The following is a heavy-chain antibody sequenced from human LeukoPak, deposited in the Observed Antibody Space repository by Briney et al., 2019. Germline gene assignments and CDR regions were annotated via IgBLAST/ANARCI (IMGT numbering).Heavy chain of an antibody. CDR1: GFTFSSYS. CDR2: ISSSSSYI. Sequence: PGGSLRLSCAASGFTFSSYSMNWVRQAPGKGLEWVSSISSSSSYIYYADSVKGRFTISRDNAKNSLYLQMNSLRAEDTAVYYCARGEASVDDGSGYYLPDYWGQGTLVTVSS. CDR3: ARGEASVDDGSGYYLPDY. D-gene: IGHD3-22*01. V-gene: IGHV3-21*01. J-gene: IGHJ4*02.